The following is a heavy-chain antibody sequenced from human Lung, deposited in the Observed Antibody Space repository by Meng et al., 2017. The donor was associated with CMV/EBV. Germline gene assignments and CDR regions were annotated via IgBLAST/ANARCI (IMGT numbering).Heavy chain of an antibody. CDR1: GTTLTNAW. J-gene: IGHJ4*02. D-gene: IGHD2-2*02. CDR3: TTGLEHIPL. V-gene: IGHV3-15*01. CDR2: IKRKTDGETA. Sequence: GGSXRPXCTGSGTTLTNAWMTWVRQAPGKGLEWVGRIKRKTDGETADYAAPVKGRFAISRDDSENTVYLHMKSLKSEDTGVYYCTTGLEHIPLWAQGALVTVSS.